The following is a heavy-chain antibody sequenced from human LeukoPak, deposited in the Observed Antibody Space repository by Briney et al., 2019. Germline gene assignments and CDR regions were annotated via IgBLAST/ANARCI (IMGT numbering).Heavy chain of an antibody. D-gene: IGHD1-26*01. J-gene: IGHJ4*02. CDR2: ISGSGGST. Sequence: GASLRLSCAASGFTFSSYAMSWVRQAPGKGLEWVSAISGSGGSTYYADSAKGRFTISRDNSKNTLYLQMNSLRAGDTAVYCCAKMISGSYRWGKGTLVTVS. CDR1: GFTFSSYA. V-gene: IGHV3-23*01. CDR3: AKMISGSYR.